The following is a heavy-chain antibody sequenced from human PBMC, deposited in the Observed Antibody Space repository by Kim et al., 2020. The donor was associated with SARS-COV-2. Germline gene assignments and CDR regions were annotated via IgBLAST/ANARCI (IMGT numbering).Heavy chain of an antibody. Sequence: SVKVSCKASGGTFGTYTITWVRQAPGQGLEWMGGIIPIFGTPDYAQNFQGRVTISADESTSTAYMELSNLRSEDTAVYYCAKKEIVGPLDYWGQGTLVTVSS. CDR2: IIPIFGTP. V-gene: IGHV1-69*13. CDR3: AKKEIVGPLDY. D-gene: IGHD2-15*01. J-gene: IGHJ4*02. CDR1: GGTFGTYT.